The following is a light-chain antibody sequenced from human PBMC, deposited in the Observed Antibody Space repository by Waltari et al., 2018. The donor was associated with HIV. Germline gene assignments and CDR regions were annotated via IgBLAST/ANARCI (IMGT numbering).Light chain of an antibody. Sequence: ELVMTQYPATLSVSPGERAILSCRASQSVNSDLAWYQQRPGQAPRLLIYGAFTRATGIPARFSGSGSGTEFTLTINSLQSEDFAVYYCQQYNNWPPWTFGQGTKVEIK. J-gene: IGKJ1*01. V-gene: IGKV3-15*01. CDR1: QSVNSD. CDR3: QQYNNWPPWT. CDR2: GAF.